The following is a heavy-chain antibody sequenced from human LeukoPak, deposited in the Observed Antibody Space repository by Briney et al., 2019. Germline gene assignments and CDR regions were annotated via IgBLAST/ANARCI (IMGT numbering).Heavy chain of an antibody. J-gene: IGHJ5*02. Sequence: GASVTVSFTASGYTFTGHFMHWVRQAPGQGLEWMGWIHPNSGSTNYGQKFQGRVTMTRDTSISTAYMELSSLRSDDTAVYYCARDIGYCISGSCYPKWFDPWGQGTLVTVSS. CDR1: GYTFTGHF. CDR2: IHPNSGST. V-gene: IGHV1-2*02. D-gene: IGHD2-2*01. CDR3: ARDIGYCISGSCYPKWFDP.